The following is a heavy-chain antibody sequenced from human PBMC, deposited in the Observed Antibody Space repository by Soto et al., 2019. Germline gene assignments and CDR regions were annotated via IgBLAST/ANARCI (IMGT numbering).Heavy chain of an antibody. CDR1: GASFSCYY. CDR2: INHSGST. J-gene: IGHJ4*02. CDR3: ARGDYDSSGSHKGYFDY. Sequence: PETLSLTCAVYGASFSCYYWMWLRQPPGKGLEWIGEINHSGSTNYHPSLKSRVTISVDTCKNQFSLKMSSVTDADTAVYYCARGDYDSSGSHKGYFDYWGQGTLVTVSS. V-gene: IGHV4-34*01. D-gene: IGHD3-22*01.